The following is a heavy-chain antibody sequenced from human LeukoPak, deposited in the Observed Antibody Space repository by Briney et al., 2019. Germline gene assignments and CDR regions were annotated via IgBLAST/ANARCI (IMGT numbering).Heavy chain of an antibody. J-gene: IGHJ5*02. CDR1: GYTFTSNG. Sequence: GASVKVSCKASGYTFTSNGISWVRQAPGQGLEWMGWISAYNGNTNYAQKLQGRVTMTTDTSTSTAYMELGSLRSEDTAVYYCAKGGSYYYDSSGYSPWGQGTLVTVSS. D-gene: IGHD3-22*01. V-gene: IGHV1-18*01. CDR3: AKGGSYYYDSSGYSP. CDR2: ISAYNGNT.